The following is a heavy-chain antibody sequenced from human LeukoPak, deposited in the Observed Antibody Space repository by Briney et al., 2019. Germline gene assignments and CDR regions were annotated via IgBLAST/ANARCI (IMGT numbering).Heavy chain of an antibody. D-gene: IGHD6-19*01. CDR2: IWHNGSP. CDR3: ARVASGWYEVDW. CDR1: NGSMTNYF. J-gene: IGHJ4*01. Sequence: SENVSLTCYVSNGSMTNYFWSWIRQPPGKGLEFLGFIWHNGSPSYNPSLKSRLTMSVDTSRTHFSMKLTAVTAADAAVYYCARVASGWYEVDWWGHGTLVTVSS. V-gene: IGHV4-59*12.